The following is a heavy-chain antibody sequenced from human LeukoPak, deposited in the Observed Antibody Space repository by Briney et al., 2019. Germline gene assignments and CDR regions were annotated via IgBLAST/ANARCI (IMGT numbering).Heavy chain of an antibody. Sequence: PGGSLRLSCAASGFTFSSYGMHWVRQAPGKGLEWVAVIWYDGSDKYSTDSVKGRFTISRDNSKNTLYLQMNSLRAEDTAVYYCARDAYRMDVWGQGTTVTVSS. V-gene: IGHV3-33*01. CDR1: GFTFSSYG. CDR2: IWYDGSDK. CDR3: ARDAYRMDV. J-gene: IGHJ6*02.